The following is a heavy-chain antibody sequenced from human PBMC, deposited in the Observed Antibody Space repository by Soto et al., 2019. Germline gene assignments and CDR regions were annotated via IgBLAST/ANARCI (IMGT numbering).Heavy chain of an antibody. CDR3: ARQTTVIHYWFDP. V-gene: IGHV1-18*01. J-gene: IGHJ5*02. CDR2: IIVGNGNT. CDR1: GYTFTSYG. D-gene: IGHD4-17*01. Sequence: ASVKVSCKASGYTFTSYGISWVRQAPGQGLEWIGWIIVGNGNTNYAQKFQGRVTITADKSTSTAYMELSSLRSEDTAVYYCARQTTVIHYWFDPWGQGTLVTVSS.